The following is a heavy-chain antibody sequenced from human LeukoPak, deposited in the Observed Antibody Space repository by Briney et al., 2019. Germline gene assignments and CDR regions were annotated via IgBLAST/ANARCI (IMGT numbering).Heavy chain of an antibody. J-gene: IGHJ4*02. Sequence: GGSLRLSCAASGFMFSDYFMSWIRQAPGKELEWISYISSNSKYTKYADSVKGRFTISRDNAKKSLYLQMNSLRAEGTAVYYCARENHGSFDYWGQGSLVTVSS. CDR1: GFMFSDYF. V-gene: IGHV3-11*06. D-gene: IGHD1-14*01. CDR2: ISSNSKYT. CDR3: ARENHGSFDY.